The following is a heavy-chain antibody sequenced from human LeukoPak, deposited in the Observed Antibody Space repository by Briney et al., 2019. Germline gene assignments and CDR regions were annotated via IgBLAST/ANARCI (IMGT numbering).Heavy chain of an antibody. D-gene: IGHD5-24*01. Sequence: ASVKVSCEASGGTFSSYAISCVRQAPGQGLEWMGRIIPIFGTANYAQKFQGRVTITTDESTSTAYMELSSPRSEDTAVYCCAREGVEMAVFDYWGEGTLVTVSS. J-gene: IGHJ4*02. V-gene: IGHV1-69*05. CDR3: AREGVEMAVFDY. CDR2: IIPIFGTA. CDR1: GGTFSSYA.